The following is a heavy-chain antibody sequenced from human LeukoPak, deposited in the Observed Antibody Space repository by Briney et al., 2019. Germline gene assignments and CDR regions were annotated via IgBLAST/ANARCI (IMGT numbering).Heavy chain of an antibody. J-gene: IGHJ4*02. CDR3: ARARRNTLHYFDY. CDR1: GGSFSGYY. Sequence: PSETLSLTCAVYGGSFSGYYWSWIRQPPGKGLEWIGEINHSGSTNYNLSLKSRVTISVDTSKNQFSLKLSSVTAADTAVYYCARARRNTLHYFDYWGQGTLVTVSS. V-gene: IGHV4-34*01. D-gene: IGHD2-2*02. CDR2: INHSGST.